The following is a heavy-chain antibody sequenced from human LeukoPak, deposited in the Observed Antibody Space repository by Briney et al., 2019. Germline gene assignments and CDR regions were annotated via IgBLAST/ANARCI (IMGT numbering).Heavy chain of an antibody. V-gene: IGHV4-39*01. CDR2: IYYSGST. CDR1: GGSISSSRYY. J-gene: IGHJ4*02. Sequence: SETLSLTCTVSGGSISSSRYYWGWIRQPPGKRLEWIGRIYYSGSTYYNPSLKSRVTISVDTSKNQLPLKLSSVTAADTAVYYCASIAVAGLISFDYWGQGTLVTVSS. CDR3: ASIAVAGLISFDY. D-gene: IGHD6-19*01.